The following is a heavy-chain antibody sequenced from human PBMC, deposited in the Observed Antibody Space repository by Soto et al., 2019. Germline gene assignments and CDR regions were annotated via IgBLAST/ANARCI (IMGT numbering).Heavy chain of an antibody. CDR2: INPNSGAT. CDR1: GYTFTNYY. V-gene: IGHV1-2*04. J-gene: IGHJ4*02. D-gene: IGHD3-10*01. CDR3: ARDFGSYWFDY. Sequence: AAVKVSCKASGYTFTNYYIHWVRQAPGQGLEWMGWINPNSGATNYAQKFQGWVTMTRDTSISTAYLELSRLRSDDTAVYYCARDFGSYWFDYWGQGTLVTVSS.